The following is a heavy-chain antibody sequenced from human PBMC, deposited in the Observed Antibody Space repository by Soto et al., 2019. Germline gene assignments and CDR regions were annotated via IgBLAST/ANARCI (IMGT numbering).Heavy chain of an antibody. J-gene: IGHJ6*02. CDR3: AREKGGAALKGSGMDV. V-gene: IGHV4-31*02. Sequence: QVQVQESGPGLVKPSQTLSLKCSVSGGSIGSRDYYWSWIRQHPEKGLEWIGSIYYNGNTDYNPYLRGRPTMSLDTSMNEFSLKLTSVTAADTAVYYCAREKGGAALKGSGMDVWGQGTTVTVS. CDR2: IYYNGNT. D-gene: IGHD3-10*01. CDR1: GGSIGSRDYY.